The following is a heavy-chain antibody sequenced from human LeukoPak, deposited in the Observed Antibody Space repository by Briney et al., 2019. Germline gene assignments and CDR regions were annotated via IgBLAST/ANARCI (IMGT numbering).Heavy chain of an antibody. CDR3: ARDLMTTPTWDFDY. J-gene: IGHJ4*02. Sequence: ASVKVSCKGSGYMFTGYYIHWVRQAPGQGLEWMAWINPNNGATRYAQEFQGRVAVTRDTSISTAYMELSSLESDDTAVYYCARDLMTTPTWDFDYWGQGTLVSVSS. V-gene: IGHV1-2*02. CDR2: INPNNGAT. D-gene: IGHD4-17*01. CDR1: GYMFTGYY.